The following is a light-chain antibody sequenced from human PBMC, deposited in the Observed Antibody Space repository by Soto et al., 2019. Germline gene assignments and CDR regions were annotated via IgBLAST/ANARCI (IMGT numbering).Light chain of an antibody. CDR1: QIINNW. CDR2: DAS. V-gene: IGKV1-5*01. J-gene: IGKJ1*01. CDR3: QHMRT. Sequence: DFQTTQSPSTLSASIGDRVTITCRASQIINNWIAWYQQKPGKAPKFLIYDASTVESGVPSRFSGSGFATEFSLTISSLQPDDFGSYYCQHMRTFGQGTKVDIK.